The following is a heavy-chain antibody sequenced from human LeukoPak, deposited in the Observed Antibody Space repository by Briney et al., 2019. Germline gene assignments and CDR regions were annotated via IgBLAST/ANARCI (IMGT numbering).Heavy chain of an antibody. CDR2: IYTSGST. D-gene: IGHD6-13*01. CDR1: GGSISSYY. J-gene: IGHJ3*02. Sequence: SETLSLTCTVSGGSISSYYWSWIRQPAGKGLEWIGRIYTSGSTNYNPSLKSRVTMSVDTSKNQFSLKLSSVTAADTAVYYCARGGSSYDAFDXXXQXTXXXVSS. CDR3: ARGGSSYDAFDX. V-gene: IGHV4-4*07.